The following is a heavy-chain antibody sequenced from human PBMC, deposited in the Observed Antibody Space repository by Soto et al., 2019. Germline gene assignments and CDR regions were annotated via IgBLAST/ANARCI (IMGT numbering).Heavy chain of an antibody. CDR3: ARGVSAGVDY. Sequence: ASVKVSCKASGYSFTSLDINWVRQTAGQGLEWMGWMKPCNGRTGYSQKFQGRVTMTSDTSINTAYMELTTLTSDDTAFYYCARGVSAGVDYWGQGTLVTVSS. D-gene: IGHD1-26*01. V-gene: IGHV1-8*01. CDR2: MKPCNGRT. CDR1: GYSFTSLD. J-gene: IGHJ4*02.